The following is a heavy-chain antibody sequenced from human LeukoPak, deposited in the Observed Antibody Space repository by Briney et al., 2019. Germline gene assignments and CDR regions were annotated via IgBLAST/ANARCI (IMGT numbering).Heavy chain of an antibody. Sequence: ASVKVSCKASGYTFTSYAMHWVRQAPGQRLEWMGWINAGSGNTKYSQKFQGRVTITRDTSASTAYMELSSLRSEDTAVYYCARDSSFPYYDFWRGSSDYWGQGTLVTVSS. D-gene: IGHD3-3*01. CDR2: INAGSGNT. CDR3: ARDSSFPYYDFWRGSSDY. CDR1: GYTFTSYA. J-gene: IGHJ4*02. V-gene: IGHV1-3*01.